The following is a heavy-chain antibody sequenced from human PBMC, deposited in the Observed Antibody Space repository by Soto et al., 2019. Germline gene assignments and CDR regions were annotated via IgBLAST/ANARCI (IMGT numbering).Heavy chain of an antibody. Sequence: SETLSLTCTVSGGSISSYYWSWIRQPPGKGLEWIGYIYYSGSTNYNPSLKSRVTISVDTSKNQFSLKLSSVTAADTAVYYCARQGLPDYWGQGTLVTVSS. D-gene: IGHD4-17*01. J-gene: IGHJ4*02. CDR2: IYYSGST. V-gene: IGHV4-59*08. CDR1: GGSISSYY. CDR3: ARQGLPDY.